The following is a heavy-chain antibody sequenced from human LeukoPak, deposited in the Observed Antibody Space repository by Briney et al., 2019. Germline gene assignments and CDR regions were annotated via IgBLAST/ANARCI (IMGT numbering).Heavy chain of an antibody. CDR1: GGSISSYY. J-gene: IGHJ4*02. D-gene: IGHD6-19*01. Sequence: SETLSLTCTVSGGSISSYYWSWIRQPPGKGLEWIGYIYYSGSTYYNPSLKSRVTISVDTSKNQFSLKLSSVTAADTAVYYCARGEWLDSFDYWGQGTLVTVSS. CDR3: ARGEWLDSFDY. V-gene: IGHV4-59*12. CDR2: IYYSGST.